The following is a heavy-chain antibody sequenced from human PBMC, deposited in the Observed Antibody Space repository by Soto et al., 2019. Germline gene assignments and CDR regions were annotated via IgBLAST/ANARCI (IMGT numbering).Heavy chain of an antibody. CDR1: SGSISSSNW. J-gene: IGHJ2*01. CDR2: IYHSGST. Sequence: QVQLQESGPGLVKPSGTLSLTCAVSSGSISSSNWWSWVRQPPGKGLEWIGEIYHSGSTNYNPSLKSRVTISVDKSKIQFSLKLSSVTAADTAVYYCARAQRTNYDFWSGYPKGFFDLWGRGTLVTVSS. D-gene: IGHD3-3*01. V-gene: IGHV4-4*02. CDR3: ARAQRTNYDFWSGYPKGFFDL.